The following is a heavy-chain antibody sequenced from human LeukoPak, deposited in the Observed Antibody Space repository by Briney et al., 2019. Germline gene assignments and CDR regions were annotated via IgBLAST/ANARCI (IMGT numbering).Heavy chain of an antibody. D-gene: IGHD6-13*01. J-gene: IGHJ4*02. V-gene: IGHV4-34*01. CDR1: GGSFSGYY. Sequence: PSETLSLTCAVYGGSFSGYYWSWIRQPPGKGLEWIGEINHSGSTNYNPSLKSRVTMSVDTSKNQFSLKLSSVTAADTAVYYCASRRVSSLRFDYWGQGTLVTVSS. CDR3: ASRRVSSLRFDY. CDR2: INHSGST.